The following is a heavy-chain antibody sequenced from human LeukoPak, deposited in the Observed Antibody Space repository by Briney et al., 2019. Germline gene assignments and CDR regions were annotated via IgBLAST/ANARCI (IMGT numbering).Heavy chain of an antibody. CDR3: ARGPRGYCSSTSCYYYGMDV. Sequence: SETLSLNCAVYGGSFSGYYWSWTRQPPGKGLEWIGEINHSGSTNYNPSLKSRVTISVDTSKNQFSLKLSSVTAADTAVYYCARGPRGYCSSTSCYYYGMDVWGKGTTVTVSS. D-gene: IGHD2-2*01. CDR1: GGSFSGYY. V-gene: IGHV4-34*01. J-gene: IGHJ6*04. CDR2: INHSGST.